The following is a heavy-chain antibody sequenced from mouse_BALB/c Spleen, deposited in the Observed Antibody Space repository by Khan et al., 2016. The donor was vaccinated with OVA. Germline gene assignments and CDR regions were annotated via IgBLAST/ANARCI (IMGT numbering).Heavy chain of an antibody. V-gene: IGHV6-6*02. CDR2: IRLRSNNYAT. CDR3: RRPGGYYAWFAY. Sequence: EVQLVESGGGLVQPGGSMKLSCVASGFTFSNFWMNWVRQSPEKGLEWVAEIRLRSNNYATHYAESVKGRFTIAKDDSKRSGDLKRNKLRAKDTGFYYWRRPGGYYAWFAYWGQGTLVTVSA. J-gene: IGHJ3*01. D-gene: IGHD2-3*01. CDR1: GFTFSNFW.